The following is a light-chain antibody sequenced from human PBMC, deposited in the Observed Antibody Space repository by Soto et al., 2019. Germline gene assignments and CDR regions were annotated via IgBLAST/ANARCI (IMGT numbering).Light chain of an antibody. CDR2: DAT. J-gene: IGLJ2*01. CDR3: LLYYSGTRI. CDR1: TGAVTSAHY. V-gene: IGLV7-46*01. Sequence: QAVATQEPSLTVSPGGTVTLTCGSSTGAVTSAHYPYWFQQTPGQAPRTLIYDATNKNSWTPDRFSGSLLGGKAALTLSGAQPEDEAEYYCLLYYSGTRIFGGGTKLTVL.